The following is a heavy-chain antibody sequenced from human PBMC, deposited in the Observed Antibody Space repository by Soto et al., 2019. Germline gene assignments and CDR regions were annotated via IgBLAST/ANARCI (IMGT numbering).Heavy chain of an antibody. CDR1: GYTFTNYG. V-gene: IGHV1-18*01. Sequence: QVQLVQSGAEVKKPGASVKVSCKASGYTFTNYGISWVRQAPGQGLESMGWISANNGNTNYEQKLQGRVTMTTDTSTRTAYRELRSLRSDDTAVYYCARDRGSYALDYGGQGTLVTVSS. J-gene: IGHJ4*02. D-gene: IGHD1-26*01. CDR3: ARDRGSYALDY. CDR2: ISANNGNT.